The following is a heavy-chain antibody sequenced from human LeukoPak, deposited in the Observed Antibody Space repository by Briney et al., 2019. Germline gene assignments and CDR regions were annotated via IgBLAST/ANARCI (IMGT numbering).Heavy chain of an antibody. CDR1: GGSISSSSYY. J-gene: IGHJ6*03. D-gene: IGHD5-12*01. CDR3: ARTKTHLLRLRSYYYMDV. Sequence: SETLSLTCTVSGGSISSSSYYWGWIRQPPGKGLEWIGSIYYSGSTYYNPSLKSRVTISVDTSKNQFSLKLSSVTAADTAVYYCARTKTHLLRLRSYYYMDVWGKGTTVTVSS. V-gene: IGHV4-39*07. CDR2: IYYSGST.